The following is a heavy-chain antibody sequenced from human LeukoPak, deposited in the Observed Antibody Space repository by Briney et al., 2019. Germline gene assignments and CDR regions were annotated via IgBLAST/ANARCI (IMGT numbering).Heavy chain of an antibody. J-gene: IGHJ4*02. CDR3: ARMSPYYYDSSGYYHRTGYFDY. D-gene: IGHD3-22*01. CDR2: IDWDDDK. CDR1: GFSLSTSGMC. Sequence: SGPTLVKPTQTLTLTCTFSGFSLSTSGMCVSWIRQPPGKALEWLARIDWDDDKYYSTSLKTRLTISKDTSKNQVVLTMTNMDPVDTATYYCARMSPYYYDSSGYYHRTGYFDYWGQGTLVTVSS. V-gene: IGHV2-70*11.